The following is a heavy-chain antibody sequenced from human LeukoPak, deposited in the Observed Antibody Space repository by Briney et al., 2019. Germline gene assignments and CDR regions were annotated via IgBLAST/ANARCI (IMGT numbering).Heavy chain of an antibody. CDR2: VYYTERT. CDR1: GGSISSSTYY. Sequence: SETLSLTCTVSGGSISSSTYYWGWMRQPPRKGTECIWSVYYTERTYYNPSLKSRITILLDTSKNQISLKLSSVTAADTAVYYCSRENGAFSPFGYWGQGTLVTVPS. V-gene: IGHV4-39*07. CDR3: SRENGAFSPFGY. J-gene: IGHJ4*02. D-gene: IGHD1-26*01.